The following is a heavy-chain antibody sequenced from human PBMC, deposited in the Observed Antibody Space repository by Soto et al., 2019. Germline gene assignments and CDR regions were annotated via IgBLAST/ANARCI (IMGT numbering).Heavy chain of an antibody. Sequence: SGPTLVNPTQTLTLTCTFSGFSLSTSGMCVSWIRQPPGKALEWLALIDWDDDKYYSTSLKTRLTISKDTSKNQVVLTMTNMDPVDTATYYCARSRYRSSWYTNDYWGQGTLVTVSS. J-gene: IGHJ4*02. CDR3: ARSRYRSSWYTNDY. CDR1: GFSLSTSGMC. CDR2: IDWDDDK. V-gene: IGHV2-70*01. D-gene: IGHD6-13*01.